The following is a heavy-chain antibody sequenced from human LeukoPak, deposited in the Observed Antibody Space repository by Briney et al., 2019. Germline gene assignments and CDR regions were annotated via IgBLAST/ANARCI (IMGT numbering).Heavy chain of an antibody. D-gene: IGHD5-18*01. J-gene: IGHJ3*02. Sequence: GGSLRLSCAASGFTVSRNYMSWVRQAPGKGLEWVSVIYSGGTTYYADSVKGRFTISRDNSKSTLYLQMNSLRAEDTAVYYCARSSGYSYGPGGDAFDIWGQGTMVTVSS. V-gene: IGHV3-66*01. CDR2: IYSGGTT. CDR3: ARSSGYSYGPGGDAFDI. CDR1: GFTVSRNY.